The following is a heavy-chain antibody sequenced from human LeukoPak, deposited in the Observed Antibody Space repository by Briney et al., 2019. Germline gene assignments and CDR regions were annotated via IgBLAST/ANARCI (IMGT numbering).Heavy chain of an antibody. J-gene: IGHJ3*02. Sequence: ASVKVSCKASGYTFTGYYMHWVRQAPGQGLEWMGWINPNSGGTIYAQKFQDRVTMTRDTSIRTAYMELSRLKSDDTAVYYCARDTLGYCSGGSCYSRAFDIWGPGTMVTVSS. CDR1: GYTFTGYY. D-gene: IGHD2-15*01. CDR3: ARDTLGYCSGGSCYSRAFDI. CDR2: INPNSGGT. V-gene: IGHV1-2*02.